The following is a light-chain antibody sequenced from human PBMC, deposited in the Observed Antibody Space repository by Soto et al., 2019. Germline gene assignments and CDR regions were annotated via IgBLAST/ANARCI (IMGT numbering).Light chain of an antibody. V-gene: IGLV1-40*01. Sequence: QSALTQPPSVSGAPGQRVTISCTGSSSNIGAGYDVHWYQQFPGTAPKLLIYGYINRPSGVPDRFSGSKSGTSPSLVITGLQAEDEADYYCQSYDNSLSGYVFGGGTQLTVL. J-gene: IGLJ7*01. CDR3: QSYDNSLSGYV. CDR2: GYI. CDR1: SSNIGAGYD.